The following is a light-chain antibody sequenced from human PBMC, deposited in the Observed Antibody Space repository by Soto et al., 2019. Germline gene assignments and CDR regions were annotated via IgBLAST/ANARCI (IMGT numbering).Light chain of an antibody. CDR2: EVS. CDR3: SSYAGSSTLGV. J-gene: IGLJ3*02. Sequence: QSVLTQPASVSGSPGQSITISCTGTSSDVGNYNLVSWYQQHPGKAPKLMIYEVSDRPSGVSNRFSGSKSGNTASLTISGLQAEDEADYYCSSYAGSSTLGVFGGGTQLTVL. V-gene: IGLV2-23*02. CDR1: SSDVGNYNL.